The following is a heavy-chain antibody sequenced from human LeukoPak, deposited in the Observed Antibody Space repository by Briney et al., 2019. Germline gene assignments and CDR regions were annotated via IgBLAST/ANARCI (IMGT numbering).Heavy chain of an antibody. D-gene: IGHD2-21*02. J-gene: IGHJ4*02. Sequence: PGGSLRLFCAASGFTFSSFTMNWVRQAPGRGLEWVSSITSSTNYMHYADSVKGRFTISRDNAKNSLYLQMNSLRAEDTAVYYCARGVSFRMVGTATDFDYWGQGTLVTVSS. V-gene: IGHV3-21*01. CDR1: GFTFSSFT. CDR2: ITSSTNYM. CDR3: ARGVSFRMVGTATDFDY.